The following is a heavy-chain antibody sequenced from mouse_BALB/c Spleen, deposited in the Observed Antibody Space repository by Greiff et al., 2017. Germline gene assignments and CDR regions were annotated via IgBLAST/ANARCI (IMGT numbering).Heavy chain of an antibody. V-gene: IGHV5-9*03. CDR1: GFTFSSYT. J-gene: IGHJ2*01. CDR2: ISSGGGNT. Sequence: DVQLVESGGGLVKPGGSLKLSCAASGFTFSSYTMSWVRQTPEKRLEWVATISSGGGNTYYPDSVKGRFTISRDNAKNNLYLQMSSLRSEDTALYYCARSAVVARGYYFDYWGQGTTLTVSS. CDR3: ARSAVVARGYYFDY. D-gene: IGHD1-1*01.